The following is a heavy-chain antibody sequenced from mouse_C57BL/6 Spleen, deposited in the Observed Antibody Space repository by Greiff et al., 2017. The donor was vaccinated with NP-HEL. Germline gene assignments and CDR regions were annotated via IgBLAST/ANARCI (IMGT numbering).Heavy chain of an antibody. V-gene: IGHV5-15*01. CDR1: GFTFSDYG. Sequence: EVKLMESGGGLVQPGGSLKLSCAASGFTFSDYGMAWVRQAPRKGPEWVAFISNLAYSIYYADTVTGRFTISRENAKNTLYLEMSSLRSEDTAMYYCARLTGTFAYWGQGTLVTVSA. CDR2: ISNLAYSI. J-gene: IGHJ3*01. D-gene: IGHD4-1*01. CDR3: ARLTGTFAY.